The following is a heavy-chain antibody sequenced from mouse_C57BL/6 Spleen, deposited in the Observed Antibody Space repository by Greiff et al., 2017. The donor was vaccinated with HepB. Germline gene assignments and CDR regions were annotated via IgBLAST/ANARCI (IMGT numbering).Heavy chain of an antibody. J-gene: IGHJ2*01. CDR3: ARWGYFDY. Sequence: VQLQQPGAELVMPGASVKLSCKASAYTFTSYWMHWVKQRPGQGLEWIGEIDPSDSYTNYNQKFKGKSTLTVDKSSSTAYMQLSSLTSEDSAVYYCARWGYFDYWGQGTTLTVSS. CDR2: IDPSDSYT. CDR1: AYTFTSYW. V-gene: IGHV1-69*01.